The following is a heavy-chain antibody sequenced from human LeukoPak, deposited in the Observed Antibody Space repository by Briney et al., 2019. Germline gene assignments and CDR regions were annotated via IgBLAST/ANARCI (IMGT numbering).Heavy chain of an antibody. Sequence: ASVKASCKASGYTFTSYGISWVRQAPGQGLEWMGWISAYNGNTNYAQKLQGRVTMTTDTSTSTAYMELRSLRSDDTAVYYCARSTYYYDSSGYYDFDYWGQGTLVTVSS. CDR2: ISAYNGNT. J-gene: IGHJ4*02. CDR3: ARSTYYYDSSGYYDFDY. CDR1: GYTFTSYG. D-gene: IGHD3-22*01. V-gene: IGHV1-18*01.